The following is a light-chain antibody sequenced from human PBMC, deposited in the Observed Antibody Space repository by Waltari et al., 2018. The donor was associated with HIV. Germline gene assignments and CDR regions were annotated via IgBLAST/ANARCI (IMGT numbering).Light chain of an antibody. CDR3: QQYNEWPPWT. Sequence: ETVMTQSPATLSVSPGERATLSCRASQSVSSNLAWYQQKPGQAPRLLIYGASTRATGTPARFSGSGSGTDFTLTISSLQSEDFAVYYCQQYNEWPPWTFGQGTKVEIK. V-gene: IGKV3-15*01. CDR1: QSVSSN. CDR2: GAS. J-gene: IGKJ1*01.